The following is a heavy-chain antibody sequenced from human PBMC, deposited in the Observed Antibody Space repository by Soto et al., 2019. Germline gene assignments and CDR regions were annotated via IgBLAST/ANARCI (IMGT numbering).Heavy chain of an antibody. V-gene: IGHV4-39*01. CDR3: ARLFSYSNYGSVFY. CDR1: GGSISSSSYY. Sequence: QLQLQESGPGLVKPSETLSLTCTVSGGSISSSSYYWGWIRQPPGKGLEWIGSIYYSGSTYYNPSLKSRVTISVDTSKNQFSLKLSSVTAADTAVYYCARLFSYSNYGSVFYWGQGTLVTVSS. D-gene: IGHD4-4*01. CDR2: IYYSGST. J-gene: IGHJ4*02.